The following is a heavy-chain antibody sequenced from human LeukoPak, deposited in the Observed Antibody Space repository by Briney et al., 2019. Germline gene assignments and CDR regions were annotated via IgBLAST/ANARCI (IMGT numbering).Heavy chain of an antibody. D-gene: IGHD1-1*01. J-gene: IGHJ4*02. V-gene: IGHV6-1*01. Sequence: SQTLSLTCAIPGDSVSSNSAAWNWIRQSPSRGLEWLGRTYYRSKWFNVYAVSVQSRITINPDTSKNQFSLQLNSVTPEDTAVYYCVRQSELAYHDWGQGTLVTVSS. CDR2: TYYRSKWFN. CDR1: GDSVSSNSAA. CDR3: VRQSELAYHD.